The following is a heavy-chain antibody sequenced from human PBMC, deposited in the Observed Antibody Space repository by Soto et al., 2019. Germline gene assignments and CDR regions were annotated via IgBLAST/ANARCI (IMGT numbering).Heavy chain of an antibody. CDR3: ARDYDFWSGQRAYAFDI. Sequence: GWSLRLSCSASGFTFSRYGMHLVRQAPGKGLEWVALIWFDGRNKYYVDSVKGRFTISRDNSKKTLYLQVNSLRAEDTAVYYCARDYDFWSGQRAYAFDIWGEGTMVTVSS. CDR2: IWFDGRNK. CDR1: GFTFSRYG. D-gene: IGHD3-3*01. J-gene: IGHJ3*02. V-gene: IGHV3-33*01.